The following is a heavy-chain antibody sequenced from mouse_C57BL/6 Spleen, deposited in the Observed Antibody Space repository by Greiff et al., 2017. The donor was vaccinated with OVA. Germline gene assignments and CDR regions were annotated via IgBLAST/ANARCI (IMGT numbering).Heavy chain of an antibody. CDR2: ISSGSSTI. V-gene: IGHV5-17*01. D-gene: IGHD4-1*01. CDR1: GFTFSDYG. CDR3: ARNWDWYFDV. J-gene: IGHJ1*03. Sequence: EVQVVESGGGLVKPGGSLKLSCAASGFTFSDYGMHWVRQAPEKGLEWVAYISSGSSTIYYADAVKGRFTISRDNAKNTLFLQMTSLRSEDTAMYYCARNWDWYFDVWGTGTTVTASS.